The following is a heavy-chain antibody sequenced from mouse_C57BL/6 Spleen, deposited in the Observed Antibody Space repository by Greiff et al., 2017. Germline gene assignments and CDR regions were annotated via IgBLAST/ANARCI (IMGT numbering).Heavy chain of an antibody. Sequence: VQLQQSGAELAKPGASVKLSCKASGYTFTSYWMHWVKPRPGQGLEWIGYINPVSGYPKYNQKFKDKATLTSDTSSSTAYMQLRSLTYEDSTVYYCASPSCGSSPWFAYWGQGTLVTVSA. D-gene: IGHD1-1*01. CDR3: ASPSCGSSPWFAY. V-gene: IGHV1-7*01. CDR1: GYTFTSYW. J-gene: IGHJ3*01. CDR2: INPVSGYP.